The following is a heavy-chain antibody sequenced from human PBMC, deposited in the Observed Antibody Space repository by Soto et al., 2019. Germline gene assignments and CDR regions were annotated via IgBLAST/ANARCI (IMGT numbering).Heavy chain of an antibody. D-gene: IGHD2-15*01. CDR1: GGSISSGGDYY. CDR2: IYHTGST. J-gene: IGHJ4*02. V-gene: IGHV4-30-4*01. Sequence: SETLSLTCTVSGGSISSGGDYYWSWIRQPPGKGLEWIGYIYHTGSTYYNPPLNSRVSISVDTSKNQFSLNLISVTAADTAIYYCARGWTAAAFDCWGQGTLVTVSS. CDR3: ARGWTAAAFDC.